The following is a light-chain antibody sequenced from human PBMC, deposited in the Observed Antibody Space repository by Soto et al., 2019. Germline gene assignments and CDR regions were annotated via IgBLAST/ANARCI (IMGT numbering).Light chain of an antibody. CDR2: DVS. CDR1: SSDIGGYNY. CDR3: SSYTSSRTTVV. V-gene: IGLV2-14*01. Sequence: QSALTQPASVSGSPGQSITISCTGTSSDIGGYNYVSWYQQHPGKAPKLMIYDVSNRPSGVSNRFSGSKSGNTASLTISGLQVEDEADYYCSSYTSSRTTVVFGGGSKLTVL. J-gene: IGLJ2*01.